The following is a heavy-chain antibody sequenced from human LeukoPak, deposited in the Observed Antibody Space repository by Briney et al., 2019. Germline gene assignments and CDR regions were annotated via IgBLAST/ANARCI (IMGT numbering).Heavy chain of an antibody. CDR3: AVSSSTADFDP. V-gene: IGHV4-61*02. CDR2: IYTSGST. CDR1: GGSISSGSYY. D-gene: IGHD6-6*01. J-gene: IGHJ5*02. Sequence: SQTLSLTFTVSGGSISSGSYYWSWVRPPAGKGLEWIGRIYTSGSTDYNPSLKSRVTISVDTSRNQFSLKLTSVTAADTAVYYCAVSSSTADFDPWGQGTLVTVSS.